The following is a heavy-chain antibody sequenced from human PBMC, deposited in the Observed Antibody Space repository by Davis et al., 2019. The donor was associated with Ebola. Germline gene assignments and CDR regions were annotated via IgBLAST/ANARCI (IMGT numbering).Heavy chain of an antibody. J-gene: IGHJ5*02. CDR1: GYTFTSYY. CDR3: ARDNRELRQRWLQFWWFDP. D-gene: IGHD5-24*01. Sequence: ASVKVSCKASGYTFTSYYMHWVRQAPGQGLEWMGIINPSGGSTSYAQKFQGRVTMTRDTSTSTVYMELSSLRSEDTAVYYCARDNRELRQRWLQFWWFDPWGQGTLVTVSS. V-gene: IGHV1-46*01. CDR2: INPSGGST.